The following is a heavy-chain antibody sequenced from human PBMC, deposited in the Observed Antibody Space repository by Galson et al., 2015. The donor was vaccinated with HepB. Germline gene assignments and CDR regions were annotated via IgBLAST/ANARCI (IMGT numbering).Heavy chain of an antibody. CDR1: GFTFSNYG. D-gene: IGHD5-12*01. CDR2: IRYDGSVK. J-gene: IGHJ4*02. CDR3: ARNTPSSGYHGLHY. V-gene: IGHV3-30*02. Sequence: SLRLSCAASGFTFSNYGMHWVRQAPGKGLEWVAYIRYDGSVKYYGDSVKGRFAISRDNSENTLYLQMNSPRAEDTAVYYCARNTPSSGYHGLHYGGQGTLVTVSS.